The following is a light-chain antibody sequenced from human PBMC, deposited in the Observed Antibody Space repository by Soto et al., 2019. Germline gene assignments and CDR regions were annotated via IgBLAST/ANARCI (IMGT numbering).Light chain of an antibody. CDR1: QGFSSN. CDR2: AAS. J-gene: IGKJ1*01. CDR3: QQLKSYPQT. Sequence: DIPLTQSPSFLPASVGDIVTITCRASQGFSSNLGWYQKKPGKAPKLLMYAASTLQSGVPSRFSGSGSGTEFTLTVSRPQPEDFATYYCQQLKSYPQTFGQGTKVEIK. V-gene: IGKV1-9*01.